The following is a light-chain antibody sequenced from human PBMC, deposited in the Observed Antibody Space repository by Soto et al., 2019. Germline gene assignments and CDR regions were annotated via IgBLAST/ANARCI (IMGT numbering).Light chain of an antibody. Sequence: DIQMTQSPSSLSASVGDRVTITCRASQTISTYLNWYQQKPGKAPQLLIYAASSLQSGVPSRFSGSGSGTDFTLTISSLQPEDFATYYCQQSHTARTFGQGTKVEIK. V-gene: IGKV1-39*01. CDR3: QQSHTART. J-gene: IGKJ1*01. CDR2: AAS. CDR1: QTISTY.